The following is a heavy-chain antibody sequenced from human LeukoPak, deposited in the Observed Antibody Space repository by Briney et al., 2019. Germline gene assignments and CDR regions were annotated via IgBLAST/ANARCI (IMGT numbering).Heavy chain of an antibody. Sequence: PGGSLRLSCAASGFSVSSNYVSWVRQAPGKGLEWVSVIYSGGSTYYADSVKGRFTISRDNSKSTLYIQMNSLRAEDTAVYYCARAKPKNMVRGLIMRRESRYYFDYWGQGTLVTVSS. J-gene: IGHJ4*02. D-gene: IGHD3-10*01. CDR3: ARAKPKNMVRGLIMRRESRYYFDY. V-gene: IGHV3-53*01. CDR2: IYSGGST. CDR1: GFSVSSNY.